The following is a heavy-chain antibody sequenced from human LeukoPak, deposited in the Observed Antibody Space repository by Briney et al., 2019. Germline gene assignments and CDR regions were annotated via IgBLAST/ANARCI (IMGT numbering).Heavy chain of an antibody. CDR1: GYAFSGSY. D-gene: IGHD3-3*01. CDR2: INPKSGGT. Sequence: ASVTVSRKASGYAFSGSYLHWVRQAPGQGLEWMGWINPKSGGTNYAQKFQGRVTMARDTSINTAYMELRSLRSDDTAVYYCASSTILGVGYYMDVWGKGTTVTVSS. J-gene: IGHJ6*03. V-gene: IGHV1-2*02. CDR3: ASSTILGVGYYMDV.